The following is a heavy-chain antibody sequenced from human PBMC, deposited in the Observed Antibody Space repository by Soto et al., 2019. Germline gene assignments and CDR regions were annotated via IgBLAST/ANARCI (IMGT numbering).Heavy chain of an antibody. CDR3: ARDQKEEAALDYYMDV. Sequence: WGSLRLSCAASGFTFSSYGMHWVRQAPGKGLEWVAVIWYDGSNKYYADSVKGRFTISRDNSKNTLYLQMNSLRAEDTAVYYCARDQKEEAALDYYMDVWGKGTTVTVSS. J-gene: IGHJ6*03. CDR1: GFTFSSYG. V-gene: IGHV3-33*01. D-gene: IGHD3-3*02. CDR2: IWYDGSNK.